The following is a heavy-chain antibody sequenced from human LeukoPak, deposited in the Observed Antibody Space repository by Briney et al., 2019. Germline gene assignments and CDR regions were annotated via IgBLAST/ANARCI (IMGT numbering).Heavy chain of an antibody. J-gene: IGHJ4*02. CDR1: GYSISSGYY. CDR2: IYTSENT. V-gene: IGHV4-4*07. D-gene: IGHD6-6*01. CDR3: ARVTRPGNGILDY. Sequence: SETLSLTCTVSGYSISSGYYWGWIRQSAGKGLEWIGRIYTSENTIYNPSLKSRVTMSVDTSKNQFSLKVNPVTAADTAVYYCARVTRPGNGILDYWGQGTLVTVSS.